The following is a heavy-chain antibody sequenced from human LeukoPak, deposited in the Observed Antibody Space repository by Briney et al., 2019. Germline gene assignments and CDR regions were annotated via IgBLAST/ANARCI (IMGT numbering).Heavy chain of an antibody. J-gene: IGHJ6*03. V-gene: IGHV3-30*02. CDR2: IRYDGSNK. Sequence: GGSLRLSCAASGFTFSSYGMHWVRQAPGKGLEWVAFIRYDGSNKYYADSVKGRFTISRDNSKNTLYLQMNSLRAEDTAVYYCAKDQHYSPPGDYYMDVWGKGTTVTVSS. D-gene: IGHD3-10*01. CDR1: GFTFSSYG. CDR3: AKDQHYSPPGDYYMDV.